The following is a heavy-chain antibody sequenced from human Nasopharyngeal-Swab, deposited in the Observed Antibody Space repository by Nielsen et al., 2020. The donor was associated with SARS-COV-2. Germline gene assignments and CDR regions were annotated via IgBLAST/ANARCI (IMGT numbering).Heavy chain of an antibody. D-gene: IGHD3-10*01. CDR2: ISGSGGST. CDR3: AKDVVRGVRFY. CDR1: GFTFSSYA. J-gene: IGHJ4*02. Sequence: GESLKISCAASGFTFSSYAMSCVRQAPGKGLEWVSAISGSGGSTYYADSVKGRFTISRDNSKNTLYLQMNSLRAEDTAVYYCAKDVVRGVRFYWGQGTLVTVSS. V-gene: IGHV3-23*01.